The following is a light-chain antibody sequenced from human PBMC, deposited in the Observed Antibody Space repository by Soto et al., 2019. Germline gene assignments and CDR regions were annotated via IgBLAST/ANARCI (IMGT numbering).Light chain of an antibody. Sequence: DIVMTQSPSSLSASVGDRFTITCRASQSINNWLAWYQQKPGKAPKLLIYDASSLESGVPSRFSGSGSGTEFTLTISSLQPDDFASYYCQQFNSDSPETFGQGTKVDIK. CDR2: DAS. J-gene: IGKJ1*01. CDR1: QSINNW. CDR3: QQFNSDSPET. V-gene: IGKV1-5*01.